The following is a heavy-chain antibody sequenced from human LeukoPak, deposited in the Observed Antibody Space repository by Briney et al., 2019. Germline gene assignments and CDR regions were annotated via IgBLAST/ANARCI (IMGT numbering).Heavy chain of an antibody. CDR2: ISSSSSYI. D-gene: IGHD3-10*01. V-gene: IGHV3-21*01. J-gene: IGHJ5*02. Sequence: GGSLRLSCAASGFTFSSYSMNWVRQAPGKGLEWVSSISSSSSYIYYADSVKGRFTISRDNAKNSLYLQMNSLRAEDTAVYYCARDESDPAGGFDPWAREPWSPSPQ. CDR1: GFTFSSYS. CDR3: ARDESDPAGGFDP.